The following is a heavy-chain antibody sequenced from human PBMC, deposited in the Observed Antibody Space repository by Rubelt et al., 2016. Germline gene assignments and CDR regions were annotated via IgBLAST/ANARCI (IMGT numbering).Heavy chain of an antibody. CDR2: INHSGST. D-gene: IGHD5-12*01. J-gene: IGHJ2*01. V-gene: IGHV4-34*01. CDR1: GGSFSGYY. CDR3: ARGRVDYWYFDL. Sequence: QVQLQQWGAGLLKPSETLSLTCAVYGGSFSGYYWSWIRQPPGKGLEWIGEINHSGSTNYNPSLKSRVTISVDTSKNQFSLQLNSVTPEDTAVYYCARGRVDYWYFDLWGRGTLVTVSS.